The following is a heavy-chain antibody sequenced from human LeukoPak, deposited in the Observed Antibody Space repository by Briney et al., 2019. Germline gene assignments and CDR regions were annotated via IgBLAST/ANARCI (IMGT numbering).Heavy chain of an antibody. CDR1: GYTFSDYY. V-gene: IGHV1-18*04. Sequence: GASVKVSCKASGYTFSDYYIHWVRQAPGQGLEWMGWISAYNGNTNYAQKLQGRVTMTTDTSTSTAYMELRSLRSDDTAVYYCARGRPTPGFDYWGQGTLVTVSS. CDR3: ARGRPTPGFDY. J-gene: IGHJ4*02. CDR2: ISAYNGNT.